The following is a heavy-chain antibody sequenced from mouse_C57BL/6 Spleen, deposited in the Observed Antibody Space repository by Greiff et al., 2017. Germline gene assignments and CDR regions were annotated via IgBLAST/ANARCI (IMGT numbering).Heavy chain of an antibody. V-gene: IGHV14-4*01. CDR1: GFNIKDDY. Sequence: EVKLMESGAELVRPGASVKLSCTASGFNIKDDYMHWVKQRPEQGLEWIGWIDPENGDTEYASKFQGKATITADTSSNTAYLQLSSLTSEDTAVYYGTTAGSTGRPWFAYWGQGALVTVSA. D-gene: IGHD5-1*01. J-gene: IGHJ3*01. CDR2: IDPENGDT. CDR3: TTAGSTGRPWFAY.